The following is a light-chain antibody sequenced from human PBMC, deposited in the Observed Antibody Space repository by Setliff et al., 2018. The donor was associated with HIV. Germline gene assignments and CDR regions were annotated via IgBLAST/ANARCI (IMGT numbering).Light chain of an antibody. CDR2: DNN. J-gene: IGLJ1*01. V-gene: IGLV1-44*01. Sequence: QSALTQPPSAYGTPGQRVTISCSGSSSNIGTNAVNWYQQLPGTAPKVLIYDNNQRPSGVPDRVSGSKSGTSASLAISGLQSDDEADYYCAAWDATLNGFVFGTGTKVTVL. CDR3: AAWDATLNGFV. CDR1: SSNIGTNA.